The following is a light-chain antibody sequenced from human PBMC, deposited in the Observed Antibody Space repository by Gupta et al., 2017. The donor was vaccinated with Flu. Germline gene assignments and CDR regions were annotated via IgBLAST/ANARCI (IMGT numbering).Light chain of an antibody. CDR3: QQYGTSPQT. V-gene: IGKV3-20*01. CDR1: QSVSSSS. J-gene: IGKJ1*01. CDR2: GAS. Sequence: IVLTQSPGTLSLSPAERATLSCRASQSVSSSSLAWYQQKPGQAPRLLIYGASSRATGIPDRFSGSGSGTDFTLTISRLEPEDFAVYYCQQYGTSPQTFGQGTKVEIK.